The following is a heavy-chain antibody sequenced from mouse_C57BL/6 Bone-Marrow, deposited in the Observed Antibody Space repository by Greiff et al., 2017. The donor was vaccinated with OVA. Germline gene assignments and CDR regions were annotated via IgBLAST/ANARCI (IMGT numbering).Heavy chain of an antibody. CDR1: GFTFNTYA. CDR2: IRSKSSNYAT. Sequence: EVMLVESGGGLVQPKGSLKLSCAASGFTFNTYAMHWVRQAPGKGLEWVARIRSKSSNYATYYADSVKDRFTISRDDSQSMLYLQMNNLKTEDTARYYCVRETNWDEGVDYWGQGTSVTVSS. D-gene: IGHD4-1*02. CDR3: VRETNWDEGVDY. J-gene: IGHJ4*01. V-gene: IGHV10-3*01.